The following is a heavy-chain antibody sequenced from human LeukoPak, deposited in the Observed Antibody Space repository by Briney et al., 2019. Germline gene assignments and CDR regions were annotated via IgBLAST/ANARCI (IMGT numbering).Heavy chain of an antibody. D-gene: IGHD6-19*01. CDR3: ARRPQYSSGWGVFDY. V-gene: IGHV5-51*01. J-gene: IGHJ4*02. Sequence: GESLKISCKGSGYSFTSYWIGWVRQMSGKGLEWMGIIYPGDSDTRYSPSFQGQVTISADKSISTAYLQWSSLKPPDTAMYYCARRPQYSSGWGVFDYWGQGTPVTVSS. CDR1: GYSFTSYW. CDR2: IYPGDSDT.